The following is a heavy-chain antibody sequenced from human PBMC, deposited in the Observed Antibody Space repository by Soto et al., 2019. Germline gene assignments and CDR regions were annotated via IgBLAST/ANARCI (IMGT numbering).Heavy chain of an antibody. J-gene: IGHJ4*02. Sequence: SGPTLVNPTQTLTLTCTFSGFSLSTSGICVSWIRQPPGKALEWLARIDWDDDKYYSTSLKTRLTISKDTSKNQVVLTMTNMDPVDTATYYCARMGYSSGWGSFDYWGQGTLVTVSS. D-gene: IGHD6-19*01. CDR3: ARMGYSSGWGSFDY. CDR2: IDWDDDK. V-gene: IGHV2-70*11. CDR1: GFSLSTSGIC.